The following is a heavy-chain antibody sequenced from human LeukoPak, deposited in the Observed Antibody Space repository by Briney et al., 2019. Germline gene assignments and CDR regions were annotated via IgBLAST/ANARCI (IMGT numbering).Heavy chain of an antibody. CDR2: IIPIFSTA. V-gene: IGHV1-69*05. J-gene: IGHJ5*02. CDR1: GATFSSYA. D-gene: IGHD3-22*01. CDR3: ARVVGTYYYDSSGDNWFDP. Sequence: GASVKVSCKASGATFSSYAISWVRQAPGQGLEWMGGIIPIFSTANYAQKFQGRVTITTDESTSTAYMELSSLRSEDTAVYYCARVVGTYYYDSSGDNWFDPWGQGTLVTVSS.